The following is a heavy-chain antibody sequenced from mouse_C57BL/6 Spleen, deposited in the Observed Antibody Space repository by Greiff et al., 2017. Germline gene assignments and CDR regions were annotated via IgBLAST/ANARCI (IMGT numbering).Heavy chain of an antibody. Sequence: ESGPGLVKPSQSLSLTCSVTGYSITSGYYWNWIRQFPGNKLEWMGYISYDGSNNYNPSLKNRISITRDTAKNQFFLKLNSVTTEDTATYYCARGSNLWYFDGWGTGTTVTVAS. CDR2: ISYDGSN. CDR1: GYSITSGYY. D-gene: IGHD2-5*01. CDR3: ARGSNLWYFDG. J-gene: IGHJ1*03. V-gene: IGHV3-6*01.